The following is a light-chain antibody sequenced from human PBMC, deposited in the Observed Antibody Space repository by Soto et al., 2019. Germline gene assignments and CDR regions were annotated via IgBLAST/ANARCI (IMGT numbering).Light chain of an antibody. CDR2: DVI. V-gene: IGLV2-8*01. CDR1: SSDVGGSNY. CDR3: CSYAGGNTLV. Sequence: QSALTQPPSASGSPGQSVTISCTGTSSDVGGSNYVSWYQQHPGKAPKLMIYDVIKRPSGVPERFSGSKSGNTASLTVSGLQNEDEADYYCCSYAGGNTLVFGGGTKVTVL. J-gene: IGLJ2*01.